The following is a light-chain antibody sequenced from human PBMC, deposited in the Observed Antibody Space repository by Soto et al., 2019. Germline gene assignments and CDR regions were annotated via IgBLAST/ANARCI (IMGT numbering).Light chain of an antibody. Sequence: DIQMTQSPSSLSASVGDRVTITCRASQSISSNLNWYQQKPGKVPKLLIYAASSLQSGVPSRFSGSGSGTDSTLTINSLQPEDFATYYCQQSYSSPPTFGQGTRVEI. V-gene: IGKV1-39*01. CDR1: QSISSN. CDR3: QQSYSSPPT. J-gene: IGKJ1*01. CDR2: AAS.